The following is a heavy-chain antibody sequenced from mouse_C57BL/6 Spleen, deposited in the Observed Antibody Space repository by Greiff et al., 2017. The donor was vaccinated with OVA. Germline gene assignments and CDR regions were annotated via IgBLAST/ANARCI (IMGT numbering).Heavy chain of an antibody. CDR1: GYTFTSYW. V-gene: IGHV1-69*01. D-gene: IGHD1-1*01. CDR3: ARRNYYGYYYAMDY. Sequence: QVQLQQPGAELVMPGASVKLSCKASGYTFTSYWMHWVKQRPGQGLEWIGEIDPSDSYTNYNQQFKGKSTLTVDKSSSTAYMQLSSLTSEDSAVYYCARRNYYGYYYAMDYWGQGTSVTVSS. CDR2: IDPSDSYT. J-gene: IGHJ4*01.